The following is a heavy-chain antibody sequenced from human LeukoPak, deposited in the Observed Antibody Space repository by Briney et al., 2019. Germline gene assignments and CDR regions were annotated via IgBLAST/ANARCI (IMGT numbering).Heavy chain of an antibody. V-gene: IGHV4-39*07. CDR1: GGSISSSSYY. D-gene: IGHD6-6*01. CDR3: AREWSRTVYSSSSIGKFDP. CDR2: IYYSGST. Sequence: NPSETLSLTCTVSGGSISSSSYYWGWIRQPPGKGLEWIGSIYYSGSTYYNPSLKSRVTISVDTSKNQFSLKLSSVTAADTAVYYCAREWSRTVYSSSSIGKFDPWGQGTLVTVSS. J-gene: IGHJ5*02.